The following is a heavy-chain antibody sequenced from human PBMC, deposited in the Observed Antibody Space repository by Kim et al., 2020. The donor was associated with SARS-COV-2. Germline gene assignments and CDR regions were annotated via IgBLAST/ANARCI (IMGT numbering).Heavy chain of an antibody. CDR2: SSPSGDST. CDR3: ARDDTITLVRGVFNY. J-gene: IGHJ4*02. CDR1: GFPFSNYA. Sequence: GWSLRLSCAVSGFPFSNYAMTWVRQAPGKGLEWVSVSSPSGDSTYYADSVRGRFTISRDNSKNTLYLQMNSLRADDTAVYYCARDDTITLVRGVFNYWGQGXLVTVSS. V-gene: IGHV3-23*01. D-gene: IGHD3-10*01.